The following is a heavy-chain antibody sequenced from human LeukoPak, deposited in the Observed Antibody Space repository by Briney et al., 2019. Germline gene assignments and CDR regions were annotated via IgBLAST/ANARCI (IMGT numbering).Heavy chain of an antibody. CDR3: ARTDTSGYFVNY. CDR2: IYSSGST. D-gene: IGHD3-22*01. CDR1: GGSISSGNYY. J-gene: IGHJ4*02. Sequence: SETLSLTCNVSGGSISSGNYYWSWIRQHPGKGLEWTGYIYSSGSTYYNPSLKSRLTISVDTSKNHFSLRLSSVTAADTAVYYCARTDTSGYFVNYWGQGTLVTVSS. V-gene: IGHV4-31*03.